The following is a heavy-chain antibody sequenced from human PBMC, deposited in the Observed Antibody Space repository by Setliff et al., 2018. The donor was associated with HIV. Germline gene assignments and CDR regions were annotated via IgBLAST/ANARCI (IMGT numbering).Heavy chain of an antibody. Sequence: SETLSLTCTVSGGSIGSGSHYWSWIRQPAGKGLEWIGHIYTTGSTNYNPSLKSRVTISADTSNNQFSLRLTSMTAADTAVYYCARVNSRNWFDPWGQGTLVTVSS. CDR1: GGSIGSGSHY. V-gene: IGHV4-61*09. D-gene: IGHD6-13*01. CDR2: IYTTGST. J-gene: IGHJ5*02. CDR3: ARVNSRNWFDP.